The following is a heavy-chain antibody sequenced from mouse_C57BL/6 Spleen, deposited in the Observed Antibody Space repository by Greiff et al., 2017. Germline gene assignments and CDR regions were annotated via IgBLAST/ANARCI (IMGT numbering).Heavy chain of an antibody. CDR1: GFSFNTYA. Sequence: EVQLLESGGGLVQPKGSLKLSCAASGFSFNTYAMNWVRQAPGKGLEWVARIRSKSNNYATYYADSVKDSFTISRDDAESMLYMQMNNVKTEDTAMYYCVRGSQFASVGGWGQGTTLTV. CDR3: VRGSQFASVGG. CDR2: IRSKSNNYAT. J-gene: IGHJ2*01. D-gene: IGHD6-1*01. V-gene: IGHV10-1*01.